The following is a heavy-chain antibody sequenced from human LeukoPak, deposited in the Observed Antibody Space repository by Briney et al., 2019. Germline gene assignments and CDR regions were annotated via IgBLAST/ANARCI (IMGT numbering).Heavy chain of an antibody. CDR1: GYTVTSYY. J-gene: IGHJ4*02. Sequence: ASVKVSCKASGYTVTSYYMHWVRHAPGQGLEWMGIINPSGGSTSYAQTFQSRDTTTRDTSTSTVYMELRSLRSEDTGVYYCARVGGLYCGSDCYRFDYWGGGTLVSVSS. V-gene: IGHV1-46*01. CDR3: ARVGGLYCGSDCYRFDY. D-gene: IGHD2-21*02. CDR2: INPSGGST.